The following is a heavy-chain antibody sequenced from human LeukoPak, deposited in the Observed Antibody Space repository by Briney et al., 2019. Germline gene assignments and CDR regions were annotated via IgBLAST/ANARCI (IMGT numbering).Heavy chain of an antibody. CDR1: GFTFSSYT. Sequence: GGSLRLSCAASGFTFSSYTMNWVRQAPGKGLVWVSSISSSSSYIYYADSVKGRFTISRDNAKNSLYLQMNSLRAEDTAVYYCARDCSSTSCFDYWGQGTLVTVSS. J-gene: IGHJ4*02. V-gene: IGHV3-21*01. D-gene: IGHD2-2*01. CDR3: ARDCSSTSCFDY. CDR2: ISSSSSYI.